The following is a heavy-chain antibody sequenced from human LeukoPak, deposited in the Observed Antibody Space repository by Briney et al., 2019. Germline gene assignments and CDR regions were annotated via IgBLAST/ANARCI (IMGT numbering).Heavy chain of an antibody. CDR2: IYYSGST. CDR3: ARQSFLKPYCGGDCLDY. Sequence: PSETLSLTCTVSGGSISSSSYYWGWIRQPPGKGLEWIGSIYYSGSTYYNPSLKSRVTISVDTSKNQFSLKLSSVTAADTAVYYCARQSFLKPYCGGDCLDYWGQGTLVTVSS. CDR1: GGSISSSSYY. V-gene: IGHV4-39*01. J-gene: IGHJ4*02. D-gene: IGHD2-21*01.